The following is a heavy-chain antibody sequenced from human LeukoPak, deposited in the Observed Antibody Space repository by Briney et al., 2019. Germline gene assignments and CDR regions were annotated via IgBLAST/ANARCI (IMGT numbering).Heavy chain of an antibody. CDR3: ARGGSMRGPGRYGYGMDV. CDR1: GDSISSNY. Sequence: SETLSLTCSVSGDSISSNYWSWIRQPAGKGLEWIGRIYTSGSTNKNPSLKSRVTMSLDTSKNQFSLKLSSVTAADTAVYYCARGGSMRGPGRYGYGMDVWGQGTTVTVSS. J-gene: IGHJ6*02. V-gene: IGHV4-4*07. D-gene: IGHD3-10*01. CDR2: IYTSGST.